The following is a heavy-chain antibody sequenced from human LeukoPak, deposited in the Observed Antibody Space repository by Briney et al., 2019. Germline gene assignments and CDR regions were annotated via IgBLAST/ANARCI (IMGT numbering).Heavy chain of an antibody. J-gene: IGHJ6*03. V-gene: IGHV3-23*01. D-gene: IGHD1-14*01. CDR1: GFIFSNDV. CDR2: ISGSGGST. CDR3: AKDRDPEYYYYYMDV. Sequence: GGSLRLSCAASGFIFSNDVMDWVRQAPGKGLEWVSAISGSGGSTYYADSVKGRFTISRDNSKNTLYLQMNSLRADDTAVYYCAKDRDPEYYYYYMDVWGKGTTVTVSS.